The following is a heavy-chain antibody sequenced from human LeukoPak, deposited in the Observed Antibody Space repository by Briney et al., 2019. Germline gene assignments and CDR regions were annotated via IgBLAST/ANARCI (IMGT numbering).Heavy chain of an antibody. CDR3: AKDRTGTSSVLDSDF. J-gene: IGHJ4*02. CDR2: ISSSSSTI. Sequence: GGSLRLSCAASGFTFSSYSMNWVRQAPGKGLEWVSYISSSSSTIYYADSVKGRFTISRDNSRNTLYLQMDSLRAEDTAVYYCAKDRTGTSSVLDSDFWGQGTLVSVSS. CDR1: GFTFSSYS. D-gene: IGHD1-14*01. V-gene: IGHV3-48*01.